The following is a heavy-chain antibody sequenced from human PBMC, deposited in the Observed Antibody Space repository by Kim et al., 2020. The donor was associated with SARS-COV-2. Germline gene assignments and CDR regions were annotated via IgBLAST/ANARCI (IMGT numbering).Heavy chain of an antibody. CDR2: ISYDGSNK. D-gene: IGHD3-3*01. V-gene: IGHV3-30*18. CDR3: AKQRPKYDFWSGYYFDY. Sequence: GGSLRLSCAASGFTFSSYGMHWVRQAPGKGLEWVAVISYDGSNKYYADSVKGRFTISRDNSKNTLYLQMNSLRAEDTAVYYCAKQRPKYDFWSGYYFDYWGQGTLVTVSS. CDR1: GFTFSSYG. J-gene: IGHJ4*02.